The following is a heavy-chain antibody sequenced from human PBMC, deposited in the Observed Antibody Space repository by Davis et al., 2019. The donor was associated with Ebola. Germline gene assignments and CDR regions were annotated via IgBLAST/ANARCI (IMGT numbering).Heavy chain of an antibody. CDR2: ISAYNGNT. Sequence: ASVKVSCKASGYTFTDFAFSWVRQAPGQGLEWMGWISAYNGNTNYAQKFQGRVTITADESTSTAYMELSSLRSEDTAVYYCARERGDYEYVHFDYWGQGTLVTVSS. V-gene: IGHV1-18*01. CDR1: GYTFTDFA. D-gene: IGHD4-17*01. J-gene: IGHJ4*02. CDR3: ARERGDYEYVHFDY.